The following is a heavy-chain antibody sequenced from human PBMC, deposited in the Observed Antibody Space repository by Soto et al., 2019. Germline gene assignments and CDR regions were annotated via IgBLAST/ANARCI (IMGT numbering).Heavy chain of an antibody. CDR1: GVPFSSYA. CDR2: IIPIFGTA. V-gene: IGHV1-69*06. CDR3: ARVSIVVVPADLTGWFDP. Sequence: SVKDSSKASGVPFSSYAMSSVRQAPGQGLEWIGGIIPIFGTANYAQKFHGRVTITADKSTSTAYMELSRLRSEDTAVYYCARVSIVVVPADLTGWFDPWGQGTMFTFSS. D-gene: IGHD2-2*01. J-gene: IGHJ5*02.